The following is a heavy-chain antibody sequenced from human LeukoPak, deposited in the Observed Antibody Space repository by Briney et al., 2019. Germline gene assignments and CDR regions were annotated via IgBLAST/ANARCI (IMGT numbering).Heavy chain of an antibody. V-gene: IGHV3-66*02. D-gene: IGHD4-11*01. J-gene: IGHJ6*03. CDR3: ARVLLTTVTNYYMDV. Sequence: GGSLRLSCAASGFTFSSNYMSWVRQAPGKGLEWVSVIYGGGSTYYADSVKGRFTISRDNSKNTLYLQMNSLRAEDTAVYYCARVLLTTVTNYYMDVWGKGTTVTVSS. CDR2: IYGGGST. CDR1: GFTFSSNY.